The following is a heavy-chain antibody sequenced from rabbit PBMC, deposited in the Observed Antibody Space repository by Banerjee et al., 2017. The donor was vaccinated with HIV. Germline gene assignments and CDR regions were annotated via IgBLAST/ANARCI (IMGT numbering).Heavy chain of an antibody. V-gene: IGHV1S45*01. Sequence: QEQLVEYGGDLVQPEGSLTLTCKASGFSFSYSDYMCWVRQPPGKGPEWIACIGAGSSGSTYYASWAKGRFTISKTSSTTVTLQMTSLTAADTATYFCARDSGTSFSSYGMDLWGPGTLVTVS. J-gene: IGHJ6*01. CDR1: GFSFSYSDY. D-gene: IGHD8-1*01. CDR2: IGAGSSGST. CDR3: ARDSGTSFSSYGMDL.